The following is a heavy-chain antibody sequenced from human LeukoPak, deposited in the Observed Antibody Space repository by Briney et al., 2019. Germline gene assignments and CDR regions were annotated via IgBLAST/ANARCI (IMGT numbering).Heavy chain of an antibody. V-gene: IGHV4-59*08. D-gene: IGHD4-17*01. Sequence: PSETLSLTCTVSGGSISGYYWSWIRQPPGKGLEWIGYIYYSGSTNYSPSLKSRVTISVDTSKNQFSLKLSSVTAADTAVYYCARHSAGNYGPFDYWGQGTLVTVSS. CDR3: ARHSAGNYGPFDY. CDR1: GGSISGYY. J-gene: IGHJ4*02. CDR2: IYYSGST.